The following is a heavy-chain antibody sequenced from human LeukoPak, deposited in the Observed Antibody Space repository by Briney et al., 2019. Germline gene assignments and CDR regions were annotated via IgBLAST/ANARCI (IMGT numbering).Heavy chain of an antibody. CDR3: ARGVYYDRSGYYNMDV. V-gene: IGHV1-18*01. CDR1: GGTFSSYA. Sequence: ASVKVSCKASGGTFSSYAISWERQAPGQGLEWMGWISTYSGNTNYAQKFQGRVTMTTDTSTRTTYMELRSLRSDDTAVYYCARGVYYDRSGYYNMDVWGQGTTVTVSS. D-gene: IGHD3-22*01. J-gene: IGHJ6*02. CDR2: ISTYSGNT.